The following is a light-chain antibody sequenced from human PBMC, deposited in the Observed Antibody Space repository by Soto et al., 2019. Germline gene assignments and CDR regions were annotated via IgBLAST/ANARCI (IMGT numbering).Light chain of an antibody. CDR3: QQYNDWPPLT. J-gene: IGKJ4*01. V-gene: IGKV3-15*01. CDR1: QSVSSN. Sequence: EIVMTPSPATLSVSPGERATLSCRASQSVSSNLAWYQQKPGQAPRLLIYGASTRATGIPARFSGSGAGTEFTLTISGLQSEDFAVYYCQQYNDWPPLTFGGGTKVDI. CDR2: GAS.